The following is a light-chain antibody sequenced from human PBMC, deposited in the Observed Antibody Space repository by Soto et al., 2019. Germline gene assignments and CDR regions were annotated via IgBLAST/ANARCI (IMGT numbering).Light chain of an antibody. CDR3: LLSYNGARV. Sequence: QAVVTQEPSLTVSPGGTVTLTCGSSTGAVTSGHYPYWFQQKPGQAPRTLIYDATNKHSWTPARFSGSLLGGKAALTLSGAQPEDEADYYCLLSYNGARVFGGGTKPTVL. CDR2: DAT. V-gene: IGLV7-46*01. J-gene: IGLJ3*02. CDR1: TGAVTSGHY.